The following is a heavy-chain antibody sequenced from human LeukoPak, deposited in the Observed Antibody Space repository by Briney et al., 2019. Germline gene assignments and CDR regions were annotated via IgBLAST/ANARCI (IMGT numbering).Heavy chain of an antibody. J-gene: IGHJ4*02. Sequence: GGSLRLSCAASGFTFSIYVMSWARQAPGKGLEWVSTLSGRGGNSYYADSVKGRFTISRDNAKNTLYLQMNSLRAEDTAVYYCARDLNGKYFDYWGQGTLVTVSS. CDR1: GFTFSIYV. CDR2: LSGRGGNS. D-gene: IGHD4-17*01. V-gene: IGHV3-23*01. CDR3: ARDLNGKYFDY.